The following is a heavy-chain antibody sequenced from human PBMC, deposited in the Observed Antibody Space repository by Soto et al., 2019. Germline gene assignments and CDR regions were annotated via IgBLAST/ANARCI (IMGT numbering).Heavy chain of an antibody. D-gene: IGHD2-15*01. V-gene: IGHV1-46*01. J-gene: IGHJ4*02. CDR1: GYTFTSYY. CDR2: INPSGGST. Sequence: GASVKVSCKASGYTFTSYYMHWVRQAPGQGLEWMGIINPSGGSTSYAQKFQGRVTITRDTSASTAYMELSSLRSEDTAVYYCARGESVVGDYWGQGTLVTVSS. CDR3: ARGESVVGDY.